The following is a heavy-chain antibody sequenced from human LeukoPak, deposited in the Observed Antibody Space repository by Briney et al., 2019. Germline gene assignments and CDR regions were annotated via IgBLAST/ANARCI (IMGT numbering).Heavy chain of an antibody. CDR1: GFTFSTYS. CDR3: AGGYCSGGICYSTDY. V-gene: IGHV3-21*01. D-gene: IGHD2-15*01. CDR2: ISSGSSYI. Sequence: GGSLRLSCAASGFTFSTYSMCCFRQAPGKGLEGVSAISSGSSYIHYAESVKGRFTISRDNAKNSLYLQMSSLRAEDTAVYYCAGGYCSGGICYSTDYWGQGTLVTVSS. J-gene: IGHJ4*02.